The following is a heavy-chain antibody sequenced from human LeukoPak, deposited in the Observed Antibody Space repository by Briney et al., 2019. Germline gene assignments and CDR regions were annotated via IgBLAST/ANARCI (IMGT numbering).Heavy chain of an antibody. D-gene: IGHD2-15*01. V-gene: IGHV4-59*01. CDR1: GGSISSYY. CDR2: IYYSGST. Sequence: SETLSLTCTVSGGSISSYYWSWIRQPPGKGLGWIGYIYYSGSTTYNPSLKSRVTISVDTSKNQFSLKLSSVAAADTAVYFCARAPRYCSGGSCYRWFDPWGQGTLVTVSS. J-gene: IGHJ5*02. CDR3: ARAPRYCSGGSCYRWFDP.